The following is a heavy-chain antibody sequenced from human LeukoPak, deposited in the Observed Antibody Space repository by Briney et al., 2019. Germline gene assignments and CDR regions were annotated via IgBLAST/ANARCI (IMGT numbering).Heavy chain of an antibody. CDR1: GSTFSSYA. CDR3: ARGVEAAAGTIYFDY. CDR2: IIPIFGTA. Sequence: GASVKVSCKASGSTFSSYAISWVRQAPGQGLEWMGGIIPIFGTANYAQKFQGRVTITADKSTSTAYMELSSLRSEDTAVYYCARGVEAAAGTIYFDYWGQGTLVTVSS. J-gene: IGHJ4*02. V-gene: IGHV1-69*06. D-gene: IGHD6-13*01.